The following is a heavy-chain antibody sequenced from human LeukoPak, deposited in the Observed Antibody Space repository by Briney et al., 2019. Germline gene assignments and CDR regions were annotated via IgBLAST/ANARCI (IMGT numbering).Heavy chain of an antibody. CDR2: ISTSSIYI. V-gene: IGHV3-21*01. CDR1: IASRFTFSTSS. D-gene: IGHD3-16*01. CDR3: ARDRDGVSVSGSHLDY. Sequence: GGSLRLSCSASIASRFTFSTSSMNWVRQAPGKGLEWVSSISTSSIYIYYADSMKGRFTISRDNGKKSLYLQMNSLRAEDTAVYYCARDRDGVSVSGSHLDYWGQGTLVTVSS. J-gene: IGHJ4*02.